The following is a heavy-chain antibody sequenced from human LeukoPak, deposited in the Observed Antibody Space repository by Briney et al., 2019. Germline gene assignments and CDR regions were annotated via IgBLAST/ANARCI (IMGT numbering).Heavy chain of an antibody. CDR3: ARHLLWFGELSGGFDY. J-gene: IGHJ4*02. CDR1: GFTFSSYG. Sequence: GGSLRLSCGASGFTFSSYGMHWVRQAPGKGLEWVAFIRYDGSNKYYADSVKGRFTISRDNSKNTLYLQMNSLRAEDTAVYYCARHLLWFGELSGGFDYWGQGTLVTVSS. V-gene: IGHV3-30*02. D-gene: IGHD3-10*01. CDR2: IRYDGSNK.